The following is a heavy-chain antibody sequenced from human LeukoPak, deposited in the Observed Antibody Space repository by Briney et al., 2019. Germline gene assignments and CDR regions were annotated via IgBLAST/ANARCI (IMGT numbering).Heavy chain of an antibody. V-gene: IGHV3-53*01. CDR1: GFIFSDFS. D-gene: IGHD4-17*01. Sequence: GGSLRLSCAVSGFIFSDFSMSWVRQAPGRGLEWVSFIYADGNTYYADSVKGRFTISRDISKNAVFLQMNSLRAEDTAVYYCARDSYGDANFDTWGQGTLVTVSS. CDR3: ARDSYGDANFDT. CDR2: IYADGNT. J-gene: IGHJ4*02.